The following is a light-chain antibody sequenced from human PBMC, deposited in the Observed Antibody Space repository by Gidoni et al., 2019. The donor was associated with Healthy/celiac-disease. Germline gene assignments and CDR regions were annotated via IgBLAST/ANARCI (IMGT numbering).Light chain of an antibody. CDR3: QQYINWPPT. V-gene: IGKV3-15*01. CDR1: QSVSSN. J-gene: IGKJ1*01. Sequence: EIVMTQSPATLSVSPGERATLSCRASQSVSSNLAWYQLKPGQAPRLLIYGASTRATGIPARFSGSGSGTEFTLTISSLQSEDFAVYYCQQYINWPPTFGQGTKVEIK. CDR2: GAS.